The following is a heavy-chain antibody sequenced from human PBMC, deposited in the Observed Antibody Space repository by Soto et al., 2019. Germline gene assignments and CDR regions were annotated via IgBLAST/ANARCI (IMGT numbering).Heavy chain of an antibody. V-gene: IGHV1-69*02. CDR1: GGTFSRYT. Sequence: QVQLVQSGAEVKKPGSSVKVSCKASGGTFSRYTISWVLQAPGLGLEWMGRIIPILGIANYAQKFQGRVTITADKSTSTAYMELSSPRSEDTAVYYCARLKPDGYNGGSWGQGTLVTVSS. CDR3: ARLKPDGYNGGS. CDR2: IIPILGIA. J-gene: IGHJ5*02. D-gene: IGHD5-12*01.